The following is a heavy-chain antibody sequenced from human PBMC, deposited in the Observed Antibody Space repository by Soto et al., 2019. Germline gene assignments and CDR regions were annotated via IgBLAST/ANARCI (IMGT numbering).Heavy chain of an antibody. Sequence: SLILSCAASGFTFDDYAMHWVRQAPGKGLEWVSGISWNSGSIGYADSVKGRFTISRDNAKNSLYLQMNSLRAEDTALYYCAKTGIAAAGTDAFDIWGQGTMVTVSS. V-gene: IGHV3-9*01. J-gene: IGHJ3*02. CDR2: ISWNSGSI. CDR1: GFTFDDYA. D-gene: IGHD6-13*01. CDR3: AKTGIAAAGTDAFDI.